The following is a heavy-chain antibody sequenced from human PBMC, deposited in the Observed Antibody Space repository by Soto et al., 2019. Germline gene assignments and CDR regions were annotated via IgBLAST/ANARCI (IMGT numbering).Heavy chain of an antibody. D-gene: IGHD2-15*01. Sequence: QVQLQQWGAGLLKPSETLSLTCAVYGGSFSDDYWSWIRHPPGKGLKWIGEINHSGSTSYNPSLKSRATISVDTSKNQIYLKLSSVTDADTAVYYCARRPKAIVVATYWGQGNLVTVSS. CDR1: GGSFSDDY. J-gene: IGHJ4*02. CDR3: ARRPKAIVVATY. CDR2: INHSGST. V-gene: IGHV4-34*01.